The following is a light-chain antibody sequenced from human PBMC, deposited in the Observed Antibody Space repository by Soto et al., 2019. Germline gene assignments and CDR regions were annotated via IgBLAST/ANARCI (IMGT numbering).Light chain of an antibody. J-gene: IGLJ2*01. V-gene: IGLV2-14*02. CDR2: EDI. Sequence: QSALTQPASVSGSPGQSITISCTGTSSDVGSYNLVSWYQQHPGKAPKLMIYEDIKRPSGVSNRFSGSKSGNTASLTISGLQAEDEADYYCSSYTTNITPVVFGGGTKVTVL. CDR3: SSYTTNITPVV. CDR1: SSDVGSYNL.